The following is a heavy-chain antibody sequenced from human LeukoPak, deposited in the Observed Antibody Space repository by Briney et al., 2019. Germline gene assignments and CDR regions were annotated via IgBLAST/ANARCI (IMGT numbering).Heavy chain of an antibody. D-gene: IGHD6-13*01. J-gene: IGHJ5*02. Sequence: ASVKVSCKVSGYTLTELSMHWVRQAPGKGLEWMGGFDPEDGETIYAQKFQGRVTMTEDTSTDTAYMELSSLRSEDTAVYYCATKGIAAAVYNWFDPWGQGTLVTVSS. CDR2: FDPEDGET. V-gene: IGHV1-24*01. CDR3: ATKGIAAAVYNWFDP. CDR1: GYTLTELS.